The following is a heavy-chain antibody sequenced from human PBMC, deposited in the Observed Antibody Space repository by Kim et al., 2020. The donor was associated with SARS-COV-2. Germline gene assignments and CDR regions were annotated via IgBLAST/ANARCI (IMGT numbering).Heavy chain of an antibody. Sequence: GGSLRLSCAASGFTFSNAWMSWVRQAPGKGLEWVGRIKSKTDGGTTDYAAPVKGRFTISRDDSKNTLYLQMNSLKTEDTAVYYCTTTMRRYFDWVQFDYWGQGTLVTVSS. D-gene: IGHD3-9*01. V-gene: IGHV3-15*01. CDR3: TTTMRRYFDWVQFDY. CDR1: GFTFSNAW. J-gene: IGHJ4*02. CDR2: IKSKTDGGTT.